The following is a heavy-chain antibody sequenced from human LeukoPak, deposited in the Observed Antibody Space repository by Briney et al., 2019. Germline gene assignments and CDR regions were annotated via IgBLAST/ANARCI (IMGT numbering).Heavy chain of an antibody. J-gene: IGHJ3*02. V-gene: IGHV4-59*01. CDR3: ATGSRSSTSDAFDI. Sequence: SETLSLTCTVSGASITNYYGSWFRQPPWKGLEWIGFIHYSGTTDYNPSLKSRVTMSVDTSTNQVSLEVTSVAAADTAVYYCATGSRSSTSDAFDIWGQGTMVTVSS. CDR2: IHYSGTT. CDR1: GASITNYY. D-gene: IGHD6-6*01.